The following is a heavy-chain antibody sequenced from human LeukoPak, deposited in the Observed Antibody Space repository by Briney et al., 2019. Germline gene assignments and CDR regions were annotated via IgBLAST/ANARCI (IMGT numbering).Heavy chain of an antibody. J-gene: IGHJ4*02. CDR2: IIPIFGTA. Sequence: SVKVSCKASGGTFSSYAISWVRQAPGQGLEWMGRIIPIFGTANYAQKFQGRVTITTDESTSTAYMHLSSLRSEDTAVYYCASCSYDSSGYYYLSYFDYWGQGTLVTVSS. CDR1: GGTFSSYA. V-gene: IGHV1-69*05. D-gene: IGHD3-22*01. CDR3: ASCSYDSSGYYYLSYFDY.